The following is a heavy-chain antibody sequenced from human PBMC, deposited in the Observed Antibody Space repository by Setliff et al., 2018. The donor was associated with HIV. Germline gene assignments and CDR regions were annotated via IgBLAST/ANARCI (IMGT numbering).Heavy chain of an antibody. CDR3: AREIPYSYGGSGHPL. V-gene: IGHV4-34*01. D-gene: IGHD3-22*01. CDR2: VNHSRRT. J-gene: IGHJ4*02. Sequence: PSETLSLTCALYGGSFSDYYWSWIRQPPGKGLEWIGEVNHSRRTNYNSSLKSRVTISIDTSKNQFSLTVSSVTAADTAVYYCAREIPYSYGGSGHPLWGQGTLVTVPQ. CDR1: GGSFSDYY.